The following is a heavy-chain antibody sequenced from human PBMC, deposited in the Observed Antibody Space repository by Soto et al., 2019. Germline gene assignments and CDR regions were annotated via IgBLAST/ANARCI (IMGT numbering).Heavy chain of an antibody. CDR2: IVGSGTSL. CDR1: GFTFSSYT. Sequence: GGSLRLSCVASGFTFSSYTMNWVRQAPGKGLEWLSCIVGSGTSLYYADSVEGRFTISRDNAKNSLFLQMNSLRDEDTAVYYCARETNWDYDYWGQGTXVTVSS. CDR3: ARETNWDYDY. V-gene: IGHV3-48*02. D-gene: IGHD1-7*01. J-gene: IGHJ4*02.